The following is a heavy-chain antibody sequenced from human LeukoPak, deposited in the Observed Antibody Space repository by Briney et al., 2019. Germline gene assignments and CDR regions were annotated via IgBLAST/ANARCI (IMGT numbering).Heavy chain of an antibody. V-gene: IGHV1-18*01. CDR3: ARALLWFGEPSHIDY. D-gene: IGHD3-10*01. CDR2: ITAYNDNT. J-gene: IGHJ4*02. Sequence: GASVKVSCKASGYTFTSYSISWVRQAPGQGLEWMGWITAYNDNTNYAQKLQGRVTMTTDTSTSTAYMELRSLRSDDTAVYYCARALLWFGEPSHIDYWGQGTLVTASS. CDR1: GYTFTSYS.